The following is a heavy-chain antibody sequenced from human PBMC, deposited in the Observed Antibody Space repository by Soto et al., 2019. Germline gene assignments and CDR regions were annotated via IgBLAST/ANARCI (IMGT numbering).Heavy chain of an antibody. J-gene: IGHJ4*02. CDR1: GYTFTSYD. CDR2: MNPNSGNT. Sequence: QVQLVQSGAEVKKPGAPVKVSCKASGYTFTSYDINWVRQAPGQGLEWMGWMNPNSGNTGYAQKFQGRVTMTRNTSISTAYMELSSLRSEDTAVYYCASLPGAAAGTPYWGQGTLVTVSS. D-gene: IGHD6-13*01. V-gene: IGHV1-8*01. CDR3: ASLPGAAAGTPY.